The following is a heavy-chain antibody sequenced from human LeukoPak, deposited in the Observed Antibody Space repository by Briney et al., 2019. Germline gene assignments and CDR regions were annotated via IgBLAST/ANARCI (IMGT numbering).Heavy chain of an antibody. D-gene: IGHD3-3*02. CDR1: GGSFSGYY. CDR3: ARVARTEAFHFDY. V-gene: IGHV4-31*11. J-gene: IGHJ4*02. Sequence: TLSLTCAVYGGSFSGYYWSWIRQHPGKGLEWIGYIYYSGSTYYNPSLKSRVTISVDTSKNQFSLKLSSVTAADTAVYYCARVARTEAFHFDYWGQGTLVTVSS. CDR2: IYYSGST.